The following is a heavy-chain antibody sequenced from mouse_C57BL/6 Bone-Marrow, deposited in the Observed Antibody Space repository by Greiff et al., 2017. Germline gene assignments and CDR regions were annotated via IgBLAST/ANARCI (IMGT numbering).Heavy chain of an antibody. D-gene: IGHD2-4*01. CDR3: TRGWGLRRDY. CDR2: ISSGGDYI. V-gene: IGHV5-9-1*02. J-gene: IGHJ4*01. Sequence: EVKVVESGEGLVKPGGSLKLSCAASGFTFSSYAMSWVRQTPEKRLEWVAYISSGGDYIYYADTVKGRFTISRDNARNTLYLQMSSLQSEDTAMYYCTRGWGLRRDYWGQGTSVTVSA. CDR1: GFTFSSYA.